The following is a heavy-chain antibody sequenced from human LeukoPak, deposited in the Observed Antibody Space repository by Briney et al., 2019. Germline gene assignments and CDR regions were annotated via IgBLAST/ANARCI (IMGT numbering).Heavy chain of an antibody. CDR2: IYYSGST. D-gene: IGHD6-13*01. CDR3: ARGVLRRIAAAALDAFDI. CDR1: GGSISSSSYY. Sequence: PSETLSLTCTVSGGSISSSSYYWGWIRQPPGKGLEWIGSIYYSGSTYYNPSLKSRVTISVDTSKNQFSLKLSSVTAADTAVYYCARGVLRRIAAAALDAFDIWGQGTMVTVSS. V-gene: IGHV4-39*07. J-gene: IGHJ3*02.